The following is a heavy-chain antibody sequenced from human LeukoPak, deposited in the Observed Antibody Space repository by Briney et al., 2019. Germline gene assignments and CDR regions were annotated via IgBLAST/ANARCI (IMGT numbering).Heavy chain of an antibody. D-gene: IGHD3-22*01. V-gene: IGHV3-30*02. CDR2: IRYDGSNK. J-gene: IGHJ3*02. CDR1: GFTLSSYG. CDR3: ARYSSGYSDAFDI. Sequence: GGSLRLSCAASGFTLSSYGFHWVRQAPGKGLEWVAFIRYDGSNKYYADSVKGRFTISRDNSKNTLYLQMNSLRAEDTAAYYCARYSSGYSDAFDIWGQGTMVTVSS.